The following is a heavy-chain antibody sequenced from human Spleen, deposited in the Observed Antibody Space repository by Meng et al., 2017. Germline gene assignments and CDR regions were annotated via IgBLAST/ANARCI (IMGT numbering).Heavy chain of an antibody. Sequence: ESLKISCAASGFTFRNYWMHWVRQAPGKGLEWIGSLYYTGTTYYNPSLQSRVTISVDTSKNQFSLKLNSVTAADTAVYYCARGADFDSSGYFYEPLDYWGQGALVTVSS. CDR1: GFTFRNYW. CDR2: LYYTGTT. J-gene: IGHJ4*02. CDR3: ARGADFDSSGYFYEPLDY. D-gene: IGHD3-22*01. V-gene: IGHV4-38-2*01.